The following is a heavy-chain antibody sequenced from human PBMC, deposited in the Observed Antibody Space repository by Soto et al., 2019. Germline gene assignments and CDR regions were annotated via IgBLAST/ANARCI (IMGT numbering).Heavy chain of an antibody. Sequence: GGSLRLSCAASGFTFSSYSMNWVRQAPGKGLEWVSSISSSSSYIYYADSVKGRFTISRDNAKNSLYLQMNSLRAEDTAVYYCARVLQIAVAGPRDHYMDVWGKGTTVTVSS. D-gene: IGHD6-19*01. CDR3: ARVLQIAVAGPRDHYMDV. V-gene: IGHV3-21*01. J-gene: IGHJ6*03. CDR1: GFTFSSYS. CDR2: ISSSSSYI.